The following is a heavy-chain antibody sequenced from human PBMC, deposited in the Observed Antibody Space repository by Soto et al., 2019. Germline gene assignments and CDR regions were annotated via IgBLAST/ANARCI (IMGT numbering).Heavy chain of an antibody. D-gene: IGHD3-3*01. CDR2: INPSGGST. J-gene: IGHJ3*02. CDR3: ARATRYDFWSGQTSDAFDI. V-gene: IGHV1-46*03. Sequence: GASVKVSCKASGYTFTSYYMHWVRQAPGQGLEWMGIINPSGGSTSYAQKFQGRVTMTRDTSTSTVYMELSSLRSEVTAVYYCARATRYDFWSGQTSDAFDIWGQGTMVTVSS. CDR1: GYTFTSYY.